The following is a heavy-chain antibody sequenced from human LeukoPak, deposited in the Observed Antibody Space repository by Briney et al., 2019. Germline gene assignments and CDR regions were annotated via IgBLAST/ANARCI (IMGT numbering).Heavy chain of an antibody. D-gene: IGHD6-19*01. CDR3: VQTAGWPGFDY. V-gene: IGHV4-4*09. CDR1: AAPTSRFY. Sequence: PSETLSLICTASAAPTSRFYWNWVRQPPRKGLEWIGNIYNGVPTFFNPSLKSRVTLSVDTSKTQFSLQLASVTAAGAAVYYCVQTAGWPGFDYWGQGILVTVSS. CDR2: IYNGVPT. J-gene: IGHJ4*02.